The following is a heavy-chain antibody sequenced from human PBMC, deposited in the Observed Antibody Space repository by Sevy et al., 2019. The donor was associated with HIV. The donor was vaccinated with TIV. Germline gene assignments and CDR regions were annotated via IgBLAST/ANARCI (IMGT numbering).Heavy chain of an antibody. J-gene: IGHJ6*02. D-gene: IGHD4-17*01. CDR2: ISGSDDSGGDDTI. Sequence: GGSLRLSCTASGFTLSDYYMSWIRQAPGKGLQWISYISGSDDSGGDDTIYYADSVKGRFTISRDNAKNSLYLQMSSLRADDTAVYYCARDHVKDGDWGDYYYHAMDVWGRGTTVTVSS. CDR3: ARDHVKDGDWGDYYYHAMDV. V-gene: IGHV3-11*01. CDR1: GFTLSDYY.